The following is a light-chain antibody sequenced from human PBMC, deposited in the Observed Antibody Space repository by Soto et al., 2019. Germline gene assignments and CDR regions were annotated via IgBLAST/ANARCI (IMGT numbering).Light chain of an antibody. CDR3: QHYGKSMWT. CDR1: PSVSSSS. Sequence: EIVLTQSPGTLSLSPGERATISCRASPSVSSSSLSWYQQKPGQAPRLLLYDTSSRATDIPDRFSGSGSGTDFSLTISRLEPEDFTVYYCQHYGKSMWTFGQGTTVEIK. V-gene: IGKV3-20*01. J-gene: IGKJ1*01. CDR2: DTS.